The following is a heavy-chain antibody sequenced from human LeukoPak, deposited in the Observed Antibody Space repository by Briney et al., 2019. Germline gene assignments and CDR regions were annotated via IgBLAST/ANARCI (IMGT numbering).Heavy chain of an antibody. Sequence: PSETLSLTCAVYGGSFSGYYWGWIRQPPGKGLEWIGEINHSGSTNYNPSLKSRVTISVDTSKNQFSLRLSSVTAADTAVYYCARGAPQDYWGQGTLVTVSS. CDR2: INHSGST. J-gene: IGHJ4*02. CDR1: GGSFSGYY. V-gene: IGHV4-34*01. CDR3: ARGAPQDY.